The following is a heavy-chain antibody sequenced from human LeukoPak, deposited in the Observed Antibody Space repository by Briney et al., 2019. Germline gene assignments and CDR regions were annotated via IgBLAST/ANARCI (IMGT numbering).Heavy chain of an antibody. CDR3: ARAFAGTKDY. J-gene: IGHJ4*02. Sequence: GGSLRLSCAPSGFTFTSYSMNSGRPAPGEGLEWVSSISSSNSYIYYADSVKGRFTISRDNAKNSLYLEMNSLRAEDTAVYYCARAFAGTKDYWGQGTLVTVSS. V-gene: IGHV3-21*01. CDR2: ISSSNSYI. D-gene: IGHD1-7*01. CDR1: GFTFTSYS.